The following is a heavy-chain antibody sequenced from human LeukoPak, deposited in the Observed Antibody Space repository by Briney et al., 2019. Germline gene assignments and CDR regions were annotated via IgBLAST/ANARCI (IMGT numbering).Heavy chain of an antibody. CDR1: GYSFTREW. Sequence: GESLKISCKGSGYSFTREWIGWVRQMPGKGLEWMGIIYPGDSDTRYSPSFQGQVTISADKSISTAYLQWSSLKASDTAMYYCARQEVYATLFTNWFDPWGQGTLVTVSS. CDR2: IYPGDSDT. J-gene: IGHJ5*02. CDR3: ARQEVYATLFTNWFDP. D-gene: IGHD5-12*01. V-gene: IGHV5-51*01.